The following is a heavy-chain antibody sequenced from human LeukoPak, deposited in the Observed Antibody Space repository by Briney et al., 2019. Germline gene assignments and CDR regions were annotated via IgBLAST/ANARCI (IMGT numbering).Heavy chain of an antibody. Sequence: GGSLRLSCAASGFTFSSYAMHWVRQAPGKGLEWVAVISYDGGNKYYADSAKGRFTISRDNSKNTLYLQMNSLRAEDTAVYYGARDGSPPYSSGWYNFDYWGQGTLVTVSS. CDR3: ARDGSPPYSSGWYNFDY. D-gene: IGHD6-19*01. J-gene: IGHJ4*02. CDR1: GFTFSSYA. V-gene: IGHV3-30-3*01. CDR2: ISYDGGNK.